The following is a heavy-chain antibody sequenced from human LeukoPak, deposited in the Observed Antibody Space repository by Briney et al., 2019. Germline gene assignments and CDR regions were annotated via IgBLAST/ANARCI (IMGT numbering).Heavy chain of an antibody. CDR2: IYYSGST. D-gene: IGHD3-10*01. CDR3: ARRKTAWFGEENYYMDV. Sequence: PSETLSLTCTVSGYSISSGYYWAWMRQPPGKGLEWIGSIYYSGSTYYNPSLKSRVTISVDTSKNQFSLKLSSVTAADTAVYYCARRKTAWFGEENYYMDVWGKGTTVTVSS. J-gene: IGHJ6*03. CDR1: GYSISSGYY. V-gene: IGHV4-38-2*02.